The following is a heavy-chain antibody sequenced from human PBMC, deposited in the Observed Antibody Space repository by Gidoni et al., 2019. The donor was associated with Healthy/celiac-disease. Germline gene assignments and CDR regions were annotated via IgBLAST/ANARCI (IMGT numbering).Heavy chain of an antibody. CDR1: GYSCTSYW. Sequence: EVQLVQSGAEVKKPGGSLKISCTGSGYSCTSYWIGWGRQMPGKGLWWMGIIYPGDSDTRYSPSFQGQVTISADKSISTAYLQWSSLKASDPAMYYCARQLPSAPFDYWGQGTLVTVSS. CDR2: IYPGDSDT. CDR3: ARQLPSAPFDY. V-gene: IGHV5-51*01. J-gene: IGHJ4*02. D-gene: IGHD2-15*01.